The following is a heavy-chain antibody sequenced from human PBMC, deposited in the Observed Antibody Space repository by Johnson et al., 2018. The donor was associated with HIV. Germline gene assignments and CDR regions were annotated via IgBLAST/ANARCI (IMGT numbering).Heavy chain of an antibody. J-gene: IGHJ3*02. CDR3: ARISGWYSPAFDS. Sequence: VQLVESGGGLVQPGRSLRLSCAASGFTFDDYGMSWVRQAPGKGLEWVSGISGSGGSTYYADSVKGRFTISRDNSKNTLYLQMNSLRAEDTAVYYCARISGWYSPAFDSWGQGTMVTVSS. D-gene: IGHD6-19*01. CDR1: GFTFDDYG. CDR2: ISGSGGST. V-gene: IGHV3-23*04.